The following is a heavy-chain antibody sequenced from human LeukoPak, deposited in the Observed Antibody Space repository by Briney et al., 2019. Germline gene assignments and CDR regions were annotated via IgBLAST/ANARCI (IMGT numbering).Heavy chain of an antibody. V-gene: IGHV1-2*02. J-gene: IGHJ3*02. D-gene: IGHD3-22*01. Sequence: VASVKVSCKASGYTFTGYYMHWVRQAPGQGLEWMGWINPNSGGTDYAQKFQGRVTMTRDTSISTAYMELSRLRSDDTAVYYCACGSGYPRSGAFDIWGQGTMATVSS. CDR3: ACGSGYPRSGAFDI. CDR2: INPNSGGT. CDR1: GYTFTGYY.